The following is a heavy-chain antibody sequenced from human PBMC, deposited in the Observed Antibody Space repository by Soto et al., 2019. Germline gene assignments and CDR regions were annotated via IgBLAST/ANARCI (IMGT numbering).Heavy chain of an antibody. J-gene: IGHJ6*02. D-gene: IGHD6-19*01. CDR1: GGCVCRGNYW. CDR2: IYYSGST. V-gene: IGHV4-61*01. Sequence: SKTLALTCNIYGGCVCRGNYWWSWSRQAPGKGLEWIGYIYYSGSTNYNPSLKSRVTISVGTSKNQFSLKLSSVTAADTAVYYCARGIEGWYQGRYYYGMDVWGQGTTVT. CDR3: ARGIEGWYQGRYYYGMDV.